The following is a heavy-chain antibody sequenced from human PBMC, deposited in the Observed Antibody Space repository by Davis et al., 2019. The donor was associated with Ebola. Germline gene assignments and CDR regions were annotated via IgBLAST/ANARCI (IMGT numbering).Heavy chain of an antibody. CDR3: VRVSRNIATGWYRFDAFDI. V-gene: IGHV3-23*01. D-gene: IGHD6-19*01. Sequence: LSLTCAASGFIFRSYVMSWVRQAPGKGLEWVSTLGTSADTYYADSVKGRFTISRDDAKNSLYLQMNSLRAEDTAIYYCVRVSRNIATGWYRFDAFDIWGQGTLVTVSS. CDR2: LGTSADT. J-gene: IGHJ3*02. CDR1: GFIFRSYV.